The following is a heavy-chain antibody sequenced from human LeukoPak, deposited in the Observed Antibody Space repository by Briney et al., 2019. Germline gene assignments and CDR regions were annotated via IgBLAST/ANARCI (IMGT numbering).Heavy chain of an antibody. CDR1: GFAFNTYG. CDR3: AKAPFGGYDWVDY. Sequence: PGGSLTLSCAASGFAFNTYGMHWVRQAPGKGLEWVAVIAYDGSNKYYAVSARGRFTISRDNSKNTLYLQMSSLRPEDTAVYYCAKAPFGGYDWVDYWGRGTLVTVSS. V-gene: IGHV3-30*18. CDR2: IAYDGSNK. J-gene: IGHJ4*02. D-gene: IGHD5-12*01.